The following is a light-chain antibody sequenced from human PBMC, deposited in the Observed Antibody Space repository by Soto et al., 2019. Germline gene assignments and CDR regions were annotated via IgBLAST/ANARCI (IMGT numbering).Light chain of an antibody. CDR2: GAS. Sequence: IVLTQSPGTLSFSPGEIAALSCGASQSITNNYLAWYQQKPGRAHRLLIYGASSRATGIPDRFSGSGSGTDFTLTISRLEPEDFAMYYCQQYGYLVTFGGGTKVDIK. J-gene: IGKJ4*01. CDR1: QSITNNY. CDR3: QQYGYLVT. V-gene: IGKV3-20*01.